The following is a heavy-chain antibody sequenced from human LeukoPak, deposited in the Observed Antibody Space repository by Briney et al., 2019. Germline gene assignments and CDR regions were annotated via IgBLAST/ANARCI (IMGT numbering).Heavy chain of an antibody. V-gene: IGHV4-34*01. Sequence: PSETLSLTCAVYGGSFSGYYWSWIRQPPGKGLEWIGEINHSGSTNYNPSLKSRVTISVDTSKNQFSLKLSSVTAADTAVYYCAREQGYSYGFWGQGTLVTVSS. CDR3: AREQGYSYGF. CDR2: INHSGST. CDR1: GGSFSGYY. J-gene: IGHJ4*02. D-gene: IGHD5-18*01.